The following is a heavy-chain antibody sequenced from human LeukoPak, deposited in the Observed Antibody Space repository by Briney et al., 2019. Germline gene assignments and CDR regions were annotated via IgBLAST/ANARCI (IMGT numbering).Heavy chain of an antibody. Sequence: GASVKVSCKASGYTFTSNDINWVRQATGQGLEWMGWMNPNSGNTGYAQKFQGRVTMTRNTSISTAYVELSSLRSEDTAVYYCARGVRARGYYFDYWGQGIPVTVSS. J-gene: IGHJ4*02. CDR2: MNPNSGNT. CDR1: GYTFTSND. CDR3: ARGVRARGYYFDY. V-gene: IGHV1-8*01.